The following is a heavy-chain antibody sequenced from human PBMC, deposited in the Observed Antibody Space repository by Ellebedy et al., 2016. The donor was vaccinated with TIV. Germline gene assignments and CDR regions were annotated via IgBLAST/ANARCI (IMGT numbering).Heavy chain of an antibody. CDR3: ATDGSYGDFRSPAHAFVI. CDR2: VSGSSLTK. J-gene: IGHJ3*02. D-gene: IGHD4-17*01. CDR1: GFTFSPYA. V-gene: IGHV3-48*04. Sequence: GGSLRLSCAASGFTFSPYAMNWVRQAPGKGLEWVSFVSGSSLTKQYADSVKGRFTISRDNAKNSLYLQINSLRADDTSVYYCATDGSYGDFRSPAHAFVIWGQGTVVTVSS.